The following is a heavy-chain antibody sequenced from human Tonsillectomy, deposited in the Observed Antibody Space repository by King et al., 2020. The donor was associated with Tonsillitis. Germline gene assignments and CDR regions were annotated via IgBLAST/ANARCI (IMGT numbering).Heavy chain of an antibody. J-gene: IGHJ3*02. D-gene: IGHD3-10*01. CDR2: IYSGGSST. Sequence: VQLVESGGGLVQPGGSLRLSCAASGFTFSSYAMSWVRQAPGKGLEWVSVIYSGGSSTYYADSVKGRFTIYRDNSKNTLYLKMNSLRAEDTAVYYCAKDYGSGDAFDIWGQGTMVTVSS. CDR1: GFTFSSYA. CDR3: AKDYGSGDAFDI. V-gene: IGHV3-23*03.